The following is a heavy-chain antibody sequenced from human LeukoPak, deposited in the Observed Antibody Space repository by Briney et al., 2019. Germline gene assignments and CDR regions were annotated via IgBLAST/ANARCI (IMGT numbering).Heavy chain of an antibody. V-gene: IGHV3-21*01. CDR2: ISSSSSYI. D-gene: IGHD4-11*01. CDR3: ARERIYSNWIGGFGY. Sequence: PGGSLRLSCAASGFTFSSYSMNWVRQAPGKGLEWVSSISSSSSYIYYADSVKGRFTISRDNAKNSLYLQMNSLRAEDTAVYYCARERIYSNWIGGFGYWGQGTLVTVSS. CDR1: GFTFSSYS. J-gene: IGHJ4*02.